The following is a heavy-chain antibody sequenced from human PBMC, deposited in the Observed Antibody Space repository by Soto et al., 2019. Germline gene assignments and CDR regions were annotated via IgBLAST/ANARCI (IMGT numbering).Heavy chain of an antibody. J-gene: IGHJ6*02. CDR3: ARGDHQGFGKPVDYYYGMDV. CDR1: GGSISSGGYY. D-gene: IGHD3-10*01. CDR2: IYYSGST. V-gene: IGHV4-31*03. Sequence: QVQLQESGPGLVKPSQTLSLTCTVSGGSISSGGYYWSWIRQHPGKGLEWIGYIYYSGSTYYNPSLKSRFPISVDTSKNQFSLKLSSVTAADTAVYYCARGDHQGFGKPVDYYYGMDVWGQGTTVTVSS.